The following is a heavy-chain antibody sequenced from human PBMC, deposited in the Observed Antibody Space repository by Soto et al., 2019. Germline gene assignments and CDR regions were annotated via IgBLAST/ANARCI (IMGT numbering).Heavy chain of an antibody. D-gene: IGHD4-17*01. CDR1: GFSLSTSGVG. V-gene: IGHV2-5*01. Sequence: QITLKESGPTLVKPTQTLTLTCTFSGFSLSTSGVGVGWIRQPPGKALEWLALIYWNDDKRYSPSLKSRLTITKDTSKNQVVLTMTNMHPVDTATYYCASSVPYDYGDPNWFDPWGQGTLVTVSS. CDR3: ASSVPYDYGDPNWFDP. J-gene: IGHJ5*02. CDR2: IYWNDDK.